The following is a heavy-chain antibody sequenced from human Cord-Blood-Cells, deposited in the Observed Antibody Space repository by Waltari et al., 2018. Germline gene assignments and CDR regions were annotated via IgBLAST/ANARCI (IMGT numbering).Heavy chain of an antibody. J-gene: IGHJ4*02. CDR3: AREVFSSGWILFDY. Sequence: QVQLVQSGAEVKKPGASVKVYCTASGYNFTLYDINGVRPATGQGLDWMGWMNPNGGNTGYAQKFQGRVTMTRNTSISTSYMELSSLRSEDTAVYYWAREVFSSGWILFDYWGQGTLVTVSS. CDR2: MNPNGGNT. D-gene: IGHD6-19*01. CDR1: GYNFTLYD. V-gene: IGHV1-8*01.